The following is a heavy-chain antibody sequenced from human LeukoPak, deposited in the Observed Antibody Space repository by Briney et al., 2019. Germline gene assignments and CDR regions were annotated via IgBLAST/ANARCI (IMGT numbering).Heavy chain of an antibody. Sequence: QTGGSLRLSCTASGFTLSTYWMSWFRQAPKKGLEWVANIKQDDSEKYYVGSVKGRFTISRDNAKNSVYLQMNSLRVEDTAVYYCGRGGAVASYWGQGTLVTASS. CDR3: GRGGAVASY. J-gene: IGHJ4*02. D-gene: IGHD6-19*01. CDR2: IKQDDSEK. CDR1: GFTLSTYW. V-gene: IGHV3-7*01.